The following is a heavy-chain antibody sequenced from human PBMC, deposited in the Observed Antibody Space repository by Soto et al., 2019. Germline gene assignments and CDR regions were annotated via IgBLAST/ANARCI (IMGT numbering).Heavy chain of an antibody. Sequence: RSLTCTVSGGSVSSGSYYWSWIRQPPGTGLEWIGYIYYSGSTNYNPSLKSRVTISVDTSKNQFSLKLSSVTAADTAVYYCARDTPSNYYDSSGYIDYWGQGTLVTVSS. CDR1: GGSVSSGSYY. J-gene: IGHJ4*02. V-gene: IGHV4-61*01. D-gene: IGHD3-22*01. CDR3: ARDTPSNYYDSSGYIDY. CDR2: IYYSGST.